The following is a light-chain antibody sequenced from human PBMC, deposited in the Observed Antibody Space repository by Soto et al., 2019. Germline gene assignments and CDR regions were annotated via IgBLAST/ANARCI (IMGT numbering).Light chain of an antibody. CDR2: SAS. Sequence: DIQMTQAPSSLSASVGGRVTITCRTSQSIGNDLNWYQQRPGKVPKLLIYSASNSQSGVPSRFSGSGSGTDFTLTISSLQPEDVATYYGQRTYNAPLTFGGGTTGDIK. V-gene: IGKV1-27*01. CDR3: QRTYNAPLT. J-gene: IGKJ4*01. CDR1: QSIGND.